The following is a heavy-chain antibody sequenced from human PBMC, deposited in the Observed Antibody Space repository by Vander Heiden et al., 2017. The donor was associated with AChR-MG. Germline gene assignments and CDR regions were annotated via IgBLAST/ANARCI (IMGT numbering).Heavy chain of an antibody. Sequence: EVQLVESGGGLVQPGGSLKLSCAASGFTFSGSAMHWVRQASGKGLEWVGRIRSKANSYATAYAASVKGRFTISRDDSKNTAYLQMNSLKTEDTAVYYCTRRGSPGLMDVWGKGTTVTVSS. CDR3: TRRGSPGLMDV. CDR1: GFTFSGSA. J-gene: IGHJ6*03. CDR2: IRSKANSYAT. V-gene: IGHV3-73*02.